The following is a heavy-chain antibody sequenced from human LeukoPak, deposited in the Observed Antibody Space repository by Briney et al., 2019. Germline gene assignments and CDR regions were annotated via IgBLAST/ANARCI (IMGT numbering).Heavy chain of an antibody. V-gene: IGHV3-7*04. CDR3: ARGGASHFES. CDR1: GFSSNTYC. CDR2: MKEDGSAT. D-gene: IGHD3-16*01. J-gene: IGHJ4*02. Sequence: GGSLRLSCAVDSGFSSNTYCWIRQTPGKGLEWVARMKEDGSATFYVDSVRGRFTISRDNAKRSLYLQMSSLKVEDTAVYYCARGGASHFESWGQGTLVSVST.